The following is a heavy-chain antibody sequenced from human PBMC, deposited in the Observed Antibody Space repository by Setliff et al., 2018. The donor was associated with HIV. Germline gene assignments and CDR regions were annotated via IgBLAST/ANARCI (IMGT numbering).Heavy chain of an antibody. J-gene: IGHJ6*03. Sequence: GGSLRLSCAASRFDFNNYWMCWVRQAPGKGLEWVANIGQDGSEKNYVDSVKGRFTISRDNAKNSMDLQMNSLGAEDTAIYYCAKRRVCNTSCYIVDYMDVWGKGTTVTVSS. CDR3: AKRRVCNTSCYIVDYMDV. V-gene: IGHV3-7*03. CDR1: RFDFNNYW. D-gene: IGHD2-2*02. CDR2: IGQDGSEK.